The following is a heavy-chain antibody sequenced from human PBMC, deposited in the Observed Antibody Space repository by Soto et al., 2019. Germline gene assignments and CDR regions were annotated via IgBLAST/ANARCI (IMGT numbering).Heavy chain of an antibody. Sequence: QVQLVEFGGGVVQPGRSLRLSCAASGFTFSSYGMHWVRQAPGKGLEWVALVWYDGGNKYYADSVKGRFTISRDNSKNTLYLQMNSLRDEDTAVYYCVRAAGYSGNDYVYYYGMDVWGQGTTVTVSS. V-gene: IGHV3-33*01. CDR3: VRAAGYSGNDYVYYYGMDV. CDR2: VWYDGGNK. CDR1: GFTFSSYG. J-gene: IGHJ6*02. D-gene: IGHD5-12*01.